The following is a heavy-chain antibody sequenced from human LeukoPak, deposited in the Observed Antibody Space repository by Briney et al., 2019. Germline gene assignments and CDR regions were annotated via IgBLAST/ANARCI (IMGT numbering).Heavy chain of an antibody. J-gene: IGHJ4*02. V-gene: IGHV3-21*01. CDR1: GFTFSSYS. CDR3: AKDLAVAGVFDY. CDR2: ISSRSSYT. D-gene: IGHD6-19*01. Sequence: GGSLRLSCAASGFTFSSYSMNWVRQAPGKGLGWVSSISSRSSYTSYVDSVKGRFTISRDNVKNSLYLQMNSLRAEDTAVYYCAKDLAVAGVFDYWGQGTLVTVSS.